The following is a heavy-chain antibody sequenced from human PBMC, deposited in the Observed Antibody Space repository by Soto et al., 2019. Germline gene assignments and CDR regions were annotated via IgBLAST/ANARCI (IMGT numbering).Heavy chain of an antibody. D-gene: IGHD2-8*01. CDR3: ARDPYNVLMVNAPNLYGMDV. CDR2: ISTYNGDT. V-gene: IGHV1-18*01. J-gene: IGHJ6*02. CDR1: GYTFTTYD. Sequence: QVQLVQSGAEVKKPGASVKVSCKASGYTFTTYDISWVRQAPGQGLEWMGRISTYNGDTNYPQSLQGRLTMTTDKSTNKAYMELRSLRSDDTAVYYCARDPYNVLMVNAPNLYGMDVWGQGTTVTVSS.